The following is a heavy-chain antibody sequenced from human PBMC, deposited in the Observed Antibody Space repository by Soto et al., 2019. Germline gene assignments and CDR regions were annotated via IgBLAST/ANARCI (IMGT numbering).Heavy chain of an antibody. V-gene: IGHV4-31*03. Sequence: QVQLQESGPGLVKPSQTLSLTCTVSGASITSGGYYWSWIRQHPGKGLEWIGYIYYSVTTYYNPSLTSRVIISVDTSKNQFSLNLSSVTAADTAVYYCARAENERAGIYRPPDYWGQGTLVTVSS. D-gene: IGHD5-12*01. J-gene: IGHJ4*02. CDR2: IYYSVTT. CDR1: GASITSGGYY. CDR3: ARAENERAGIYRPPDY.